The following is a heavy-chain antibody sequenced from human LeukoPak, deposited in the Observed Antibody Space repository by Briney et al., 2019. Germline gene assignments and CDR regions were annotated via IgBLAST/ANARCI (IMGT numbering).Heavy chain of an antibody. D-gene: IGHD1-26*01. Sequence: GGSLRLSCATSGFTFSNYWMSWVRRALGKGLEWVANIKQDGSDKYYVDSVKGRFTISRDNAKNSLYLQMNTLRAEDTAVYYCARGEGLGTTNGGYYFAYWGQGSLVIVSS. V-gene: IGHV3-7*01. CDR1: GFTFSNYW. CDR3: ARGEGLGTTNGGYYFAY. CDR2: IKQDGSDK. J-gene: IGHJ4*02.